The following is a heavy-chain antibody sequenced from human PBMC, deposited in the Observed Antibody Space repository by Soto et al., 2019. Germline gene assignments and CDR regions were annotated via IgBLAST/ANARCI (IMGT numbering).Heavy chain of an antibody. CDR2: ISYDGSNK. J-gene: IGHJ6*02. D-gene: IGHD4-17*01. Sequence: QVQLVESGGGVVQPGRSLRLSCAASGFTFSSYAMHWVRQAPGKGLEWVAVISYDGSNKYYADSVKGRFTISRDNSKNTLYLQMNSLRAEDTAVYYCARDDADLYGDRYYYGMDVWGQGTTVTVSS. CDR1: GFTFSSYA. CDR3: ARDDADLYGDRYYYGMDV. V-gene: IGHV3-30-3*01.